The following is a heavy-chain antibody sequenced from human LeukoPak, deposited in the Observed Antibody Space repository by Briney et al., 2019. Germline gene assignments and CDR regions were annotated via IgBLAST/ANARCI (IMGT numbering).Heavy chain of an antibody. CDR1: GGSFSGYY. V-gene: IGHV4-34*01. Sequence: SETLSLTCAVYGGSFSGYYWSWIRQPPGKGLEWIGEINHSGSTNYNPSLKSRVTISVDTSKNQFSLKLSSVTAADTAVYYCARNIRFLEWLSPFDYWGQGPLVTVSS. J-gene: IGHJ4*02. CDR2: INHSGST. CDR3: ARNIRFLEWLSPFDY. D-gene: IGHD3-3*01.